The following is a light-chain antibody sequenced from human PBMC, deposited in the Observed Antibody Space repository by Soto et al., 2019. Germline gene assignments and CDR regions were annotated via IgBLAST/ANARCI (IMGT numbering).Light chain of an antibody. CDR3: QQYNSYSLT. Sequence: QMTQSPATLSAYVGDRVTITCRASQSISSWLAWYQQKPGKAPKLLIYDASSLKSGVPSRFSGSGSGTEFTLTISSLQPDDFATYYCQQYNSYSLTFGQGTKADI. J-gene: IGKJ1*01. V-gene: IGKV1-5*01. CDR2: DAS. CDR1: QSISSW.